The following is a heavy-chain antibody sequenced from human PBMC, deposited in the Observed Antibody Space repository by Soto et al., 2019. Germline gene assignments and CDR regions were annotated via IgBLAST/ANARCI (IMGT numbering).Heavy chain of an antibody. CDR3: ARRITPDDYGDYGRGGDY. Sequence: EVQLVQSGAEVKKPGESLRISCKGSGYSFTSYWISWVRQMPGKGLEWMGRIDPSDSYTNYSPSFQGHVTISADKSISTDYLKWSSLKASDTAMYYCARRITPDDYGDYGRGGDYWGQGTLVTVSS. D-gene: IGHD4-17*01. J-gene: IGHJ4*02. CDR1: GYSFTSYW. CDR2: IDPSDSYT. V-gene: IGHV5-10-1*01.